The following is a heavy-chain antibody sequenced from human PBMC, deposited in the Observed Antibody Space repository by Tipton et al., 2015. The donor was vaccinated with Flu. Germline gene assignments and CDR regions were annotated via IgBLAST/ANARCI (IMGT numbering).Heavy chain of an antibody. D-gene: IGHD3-22*01. J-gene: IGHJ4*02. CDR3: ARERRVDYYDSSGYYFLFDY. V-gene: IGHV1-69*01. CDR1: GGTFSSYA. CDR2: IIPIFGTA. Sequence: QLVQSGAEVKKPGSSVKVSCKASGGTFSSYAISWVRQALGQGLEWMGAIIPIFGTANYAQKFQGRVTITADESTSTAYMELSSLRSEDTAVYYCARERRVDYYDSSGYYFLFDYWGQGTLVTVSS.